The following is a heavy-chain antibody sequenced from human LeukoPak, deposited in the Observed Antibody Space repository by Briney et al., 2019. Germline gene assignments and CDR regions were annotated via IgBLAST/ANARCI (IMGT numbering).Heavy chain of an antibody. Sequence: SVKVSCKASGFTFTSSAMQWVRQARGQRLEWIGWIVVGSGNTNYAQKFQERVTITRDMSTSTAYMELSSLRSEDTAVYYCAAVPERITIFGYFDYWGQGTLVTVSS. CDR1: GFTFTSSA. CDR3: AAVPERITIFGYFDY. V-gene: IGHV1-58*02. D-gene: IGHD3-3*01. J-gene: IGHJ4*02. CDR2: IVVGSGNT.